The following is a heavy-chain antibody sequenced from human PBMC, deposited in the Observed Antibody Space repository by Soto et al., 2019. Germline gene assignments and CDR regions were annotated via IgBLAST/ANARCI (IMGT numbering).Heavy chain of an antibody. D-gene: IGHD1-7*01. J-gene: IGHJ4*02. CDR3: ARAPRYNWNYVALH. CDR1: GYTFTSYG. CDR2: ISAYNGNT. V-gene: IGHV1-18*04. Sequence: ASVKVSCKASGYTFTSYGINWVRQAPGQGLEWMGWISAYNGNTNYAQNLQGRVTMTTDTSTSTAYMELRSLRSDDTAVYYCARAPRYNWNYVALHWGQGTLVTVSS.